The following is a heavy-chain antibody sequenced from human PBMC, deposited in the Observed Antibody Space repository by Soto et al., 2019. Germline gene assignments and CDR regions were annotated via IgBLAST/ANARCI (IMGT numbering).Heavy chain of an antibody. CDR3: ARLPPRIAVDDAFDI. V-gene: IGHV4-59*08. D-gene: IGHD6-19*01. CDR1: GGSISSYY. CDR2: IYYSGST. J-gene: IGHJ3*02. Sequence: SETLSLTYTVSGGSISSYYWSWIRQPPGKGLEWIGYIYYSGSTNYNPSLKSRVTISVDTSKNQFSLKLSSVTAADTAVYYCARLPPRIAVDDAFDIWGQGTMVTVSS.